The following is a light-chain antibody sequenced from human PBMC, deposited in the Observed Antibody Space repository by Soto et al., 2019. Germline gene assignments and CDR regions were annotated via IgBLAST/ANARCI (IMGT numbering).Light chain of an antibody. CDR2: WAS. Sequence: DIVMTQSPDSLAVSLGERATINCKSSQSVLYSSNNKNYLAWYQQKPGQPPKLLIYWASTRESGVPDRFSGSGSGTDFPLTICSLQAEDVAVYYCQQYYSTLWTFGQGTKVEIK. J-gene: IGKJ1*01. CDR1: QSVLYSSNNKNY. V-gene: IGKV4-1*01. CDR3: QQYYSTLWT.